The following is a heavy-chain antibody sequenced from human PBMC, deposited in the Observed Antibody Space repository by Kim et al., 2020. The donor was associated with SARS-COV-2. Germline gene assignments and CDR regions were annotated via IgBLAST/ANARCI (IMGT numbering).Heavy chain of an antibody. CDR3: ARSTGGSGSYIETDY. CDR1: GGSISSSSYY. Sequence: SETLSLTCTVSGGSISSSSYYWGWIRQPPGKGLEWIGSIYYSGRTYYNPSLKSRVTISVDTSKNQFSLKLSSVTAADTAVYYCARSTGGSGSYIETDYWGQGTLVTVSS. D-gene: IGHD3-10*01. J-gene: IGHJ4*02. V-gene: IGHV4-39*01. CDR2: IYYSGRT.